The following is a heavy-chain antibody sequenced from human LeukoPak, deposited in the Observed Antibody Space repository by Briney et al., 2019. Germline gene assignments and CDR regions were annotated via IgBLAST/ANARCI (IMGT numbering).Heavy chain of an antibody. D-gene: IGHD3-10*01. CDR2: ISGSGGST. CDR1: GFTFSSYA. Sequence: GGSLRLSCAASGFTFSSYAMSWVRQAPGKGLEWVSAISGSGGSTYYADSVKGRFSISRDNSKNTLYLQMNSLRAEDTAVYYCAKAIGWFGEYYYYMDVWGKGTTVTVSS. CDR3: AKAIGWFGEYYYYMDV. V-gene: IGHV3-23*01. J-gene: IGHJ6*03.